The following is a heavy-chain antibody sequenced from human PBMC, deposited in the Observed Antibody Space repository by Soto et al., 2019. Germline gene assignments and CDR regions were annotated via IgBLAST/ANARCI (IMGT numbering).Heavy chain of an antibody. CDR2: IYYSGST. Sequence: PSETLSLTCAVYGGSFSGYYWTWIRQPPGTGLEWIGYIYYSGSTYYNPSLKSRVTISVDTSKNQFSLKLSSVTAADTAVYYCARYGSGSYYPTTFDYWGQGTLVTVS. CDR1: GGSFSGYY. D-gene: IGHD3-10*01. J-gene: IGHJ4*02. CDR3: ARYGSGSYYPTTFDY. V-gene: IGHV4-34*09.